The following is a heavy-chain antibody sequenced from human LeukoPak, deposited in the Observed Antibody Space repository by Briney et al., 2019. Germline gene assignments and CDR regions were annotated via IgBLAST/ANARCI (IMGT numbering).Heavy chain of an antibody. Sequence: PSETLSLTCTVSSGSISSGGYYWSWTRQPPGKGLEWIGYIYHSGSTYYHPSLKSRVTISADRSKNQFSLKLSSVTAADTAVYFCARGGGSSWYFDYWGQGTLVTVSS. J-gene: IGHJ4*02. D-gene: IGHD6-13*01. CDR3: ARGGGSSWYFDY. CDR2: IYHSGST. V-gene: IGHV4-30-2*01. CDR1: SGSISSGGYY.